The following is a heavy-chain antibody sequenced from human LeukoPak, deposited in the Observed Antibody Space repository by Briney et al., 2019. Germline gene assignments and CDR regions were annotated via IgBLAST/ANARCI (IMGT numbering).Heavy chain of an antibody. CDR1: GGSISSGGYY. D-gene: IGHD4-23*01. CDR3: ARLPGGNEIYYYYYYGMDV. Sequence: PSETLSLTCTVSGGSISSGGYYWSWIRQPPGKGLEWIGYIYHSGSTYYNPSLKSRVTISVDRSKNQFSLKLSSVTAADTAVYYCARLPGGNEIYYYYYYGMDVWGQGTTVTVSS. V-gene: IGHV4-30-2*01. CDR2: IYHSGST. J-gene: IGHJ6*02.